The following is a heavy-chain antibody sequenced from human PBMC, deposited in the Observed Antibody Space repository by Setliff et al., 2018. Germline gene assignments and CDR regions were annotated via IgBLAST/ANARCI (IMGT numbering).Heavy chain of an antibody. V-gene: IGHV3-23*01. D-gene: IGHD3-22*01. CDR1: GYTFSNYW. J-gene: IGHJ5*02. Sequence: SCAASGYTFSNYWMSWVRQAPGKGLEWVSAISGSGDSTYYADSVKGRFTISRDNAKNSLYLQMNSLRAEDTAVYYCANQITVVFSWFDPWGQGTLVTVSS. CDR3: ANQITVVFSWFDP. CDR2: ISGSGDST.